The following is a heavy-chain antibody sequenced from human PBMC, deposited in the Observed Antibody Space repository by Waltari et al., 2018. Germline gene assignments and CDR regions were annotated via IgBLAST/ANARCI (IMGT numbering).Heavy chain of an antibody. CDR3: ARDRGTATPLDP. CDR2: ITTDGTNT. V-gene: IGHV3-74*03. CDR1: GFTFSSHW. D-gene: IGHD3-10*01. Sequence: EVQVVESGGGLVQPGGSLRLSCVASGFTFSSHWMHWVRQVSGKGLGGVSRITTDGTNTAYADAVKGRFTVSRDNAKNTVYLQMTSVRAEDTGIYYCARDRGTATPLDPWGQGTVVTVSS. J-gene: IGHJ5*02.